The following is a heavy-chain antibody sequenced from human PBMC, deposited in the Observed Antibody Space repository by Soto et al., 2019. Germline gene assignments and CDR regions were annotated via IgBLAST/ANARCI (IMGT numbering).Heavy chain of an antibody. J-gene: IGHJ6*02. V-gene: IGHV1-69*13. CDR3: ASTSAARPKYHCYVLDV. Sequence: SSVKVSCKASGGRFSSYAIRWVRQAPGRGLEWMGGIIPIFGTANYAQKSQGRVPITADESTSTAYMELSSLRSEDTGVYYCASTSAARPKYHCYVLDVWARGTTVTVSS. D-gene: IGHD6-13*01. CDR2: IIPIFGTA. CDR1: GGRFSSYA.